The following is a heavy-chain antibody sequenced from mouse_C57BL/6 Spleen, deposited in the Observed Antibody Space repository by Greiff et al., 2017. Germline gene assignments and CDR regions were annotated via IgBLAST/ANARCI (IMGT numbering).Heavy chain of an antibody. CDR2: IYPGDGDT. Sequence: QVQLKESGPELVKPGASVKISCKASGYAFSSSWMHWVKQRPGKGLEWIGRIYPGDGDTNYNGKFKGKATLTADKSSSTAYMQLSSLTSEDSAVYFCARDYSNYGGAMDDWGQGTSVTVSS. J-gene: IGHJ4*01. CDR3: ARDYSNYGGAMDD. CDR1: GYAFSSSW. D-gene: IGHD2-5*01. V-gene: IGHV1-82*01.